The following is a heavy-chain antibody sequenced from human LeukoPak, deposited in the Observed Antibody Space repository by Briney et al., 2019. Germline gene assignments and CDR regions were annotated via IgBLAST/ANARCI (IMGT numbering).Heavy chain of an antibody. Sequence: SVKVSCTASGGTFSSYAISWVRQAPGQGLEWMGGIIPIFGTANYAQKFQGRVTITADESTSTAYMELSSLRSEDTAVYYCASNYYDSSGYLWMGYWGQGTLVTVSS. CDR3: ASNYYDSSGYLWMGY. CDR2: IIPIFGTA. D-gene: IGHD3-22*01. J-gene: IGHJ4*02. CDR1: GGTFSSYA. V-gene: IGHV1-69*13.